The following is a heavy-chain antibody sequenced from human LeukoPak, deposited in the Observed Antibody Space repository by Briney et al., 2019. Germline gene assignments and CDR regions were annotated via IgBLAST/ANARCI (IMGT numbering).Heavy chain of an antibody. CDR3: AGGFSNNWFDP. CDR1: GGSISSSSYY. V-gene: IGHV4-39*07. J-gene: IGHJ5*02. CDR2: IYYSGST. Sequence: SETLSLTCTVSGGSISSSSYYWGWIRQPPGKGLEWIGSIYYSGSTYYNPSLKSRVTISVDTSKNQFSLKLSSVTAADTAVYYCAGGFSNNWFDPWAREPWSPSPQ. D-gene: IGHD3-10*01.